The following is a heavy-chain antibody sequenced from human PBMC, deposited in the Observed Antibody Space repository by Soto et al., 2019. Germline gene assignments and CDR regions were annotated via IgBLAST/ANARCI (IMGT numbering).Heavy chain of an antibody. D-gene: IGHD3-22*01. CDR2: IYWDDDK. CDR3: AQAQFYYDSSGYYLLFDY. J-gene: IGHJ4*02. Sequence: QITLKESGPTLVKPTQTLTLTCTFSGFSLSTSGVGVGWIRQPPGKALEWLALIYWDDDKRYSPSLKSRLTITKDTSKNQGVLTMTNMDPVDTATYYCAQAQFYYDSSGYYLLFDYWGQGTLVTVSS. CDR1: GFSLSTSGVG. V-gene: IGHV2-5*02.